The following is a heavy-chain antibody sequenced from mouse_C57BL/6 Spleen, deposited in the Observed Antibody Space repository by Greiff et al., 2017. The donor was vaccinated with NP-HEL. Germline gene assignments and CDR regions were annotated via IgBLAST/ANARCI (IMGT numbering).Heavy chain of an antibody. D-gene: IGHD1-1*01. CDR3: GRNYYGSSLYYFDY. CDR1: GYTFTSYW. J-gene: IGHJ2*01. Sequence: QVQLQQPGAELVKPGASVKLSCKASGYTFTSYWMHWVKQRPGQGLEWIGMIHPNSGSTNYNEKFKSKATLTVDKSSSTAYMQRSSLTSEDSAVYYCGRNYYGSSLYYFDYWGQGTTLTVSS. V-gene: IGHV1-64*01. CDR2: IHPNSGST.